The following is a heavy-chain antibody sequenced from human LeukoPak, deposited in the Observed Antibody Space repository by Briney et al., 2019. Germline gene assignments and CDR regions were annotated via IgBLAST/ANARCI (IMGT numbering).Heavy chain of an antibody. J-gene: IGHJ6*03. CDR3: ARQATALACVHNYLDV. CDR1: GFFFGCYP. Sequence: PGRSLRLLCAASGFFFGCYPMQWVRESPGKGLEGVAVIRSNGDGKYYIESVKRRFTISRDNFNDSLFLQMNTLRPEDTAVYYCARQATALACVHNYLDVWGKGTTVTVSS. V-gene: IGHV3-30*10. CDR2: IRSNGDGK.